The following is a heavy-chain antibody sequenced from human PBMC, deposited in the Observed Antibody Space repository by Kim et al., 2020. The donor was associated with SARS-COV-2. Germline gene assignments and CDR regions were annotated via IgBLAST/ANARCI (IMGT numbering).Heavy chain of an antibody. J-gene: IGHJ6*02. CDR2: ISGSGGST. V-gene: IGHV3-23*01. Sequence: GGSLRLSCAASGFTFSSYAMSWVRQAPGKGLEWVSAISGSGGSTYYADSVKGRFTISRDNSKNTLYLQMNSLRAEDTAVYYCAKDRYSSSWYPGYYYYGMDVWGQGTTVTVSS. D-gene: IGHD6-13*01. CDR3: AKDRYSSSWYPGYYYYGMDV. CDR1: GFTFSSYA.